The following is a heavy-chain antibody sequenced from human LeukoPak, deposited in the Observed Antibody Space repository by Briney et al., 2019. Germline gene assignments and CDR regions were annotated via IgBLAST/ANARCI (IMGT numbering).Heavy chain of an antibody. CDR3: ARAYYGSGRPLDY. D-gene: IGHD3-10*01. Sequence: SETLSLTCAVYGGSFSGYYWSWIRQPPGKGLECIGEINHSGSTNYNPSLKSRVTISVDTSKNQFSLKLSSVTAADTAVYYCARAYYGSGRPLDYWGQGTLVTVSS. J-gene: IGHJ4*02. CDR2: INHSGST. CDR1: GGSFSGYY. V-gene: IGHV4-34*01.